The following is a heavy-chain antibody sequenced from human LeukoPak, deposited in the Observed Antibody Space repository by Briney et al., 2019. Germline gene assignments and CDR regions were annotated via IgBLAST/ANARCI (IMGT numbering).Heavy chain of an antibody. V-gene: IGHV4-31*03. D-gene: IGHD3-3*01. J-gene: IGHJ4*02. Sequence: SETLSLTCTVSGGSISSGGYYWSWIRQHPGKGLEWIGYIYYSGSTYYNPSLKSRVTISVDTSKNQFSLKLSSVTAADTAVYYCAREGFLEWFGLDYWGQGTLVTVSS. CDR1: GGSISSGGYY. CDR2: IYYSGST. CDR3: AREGFLEWFGLDY.